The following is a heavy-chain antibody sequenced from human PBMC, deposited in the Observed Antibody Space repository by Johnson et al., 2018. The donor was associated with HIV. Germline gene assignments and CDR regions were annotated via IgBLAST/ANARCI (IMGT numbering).Heavy chain of an antibody. CDR2: LYSGGNT. D-gene: IGHD3-16*01. V-gene: IGHV3-66*01. J-gene: IGHJ3*02. Sequence: VQLVESGGGFVQPGGSLRLSCAASGFTFSDHYMDWVRQAPGQGLEWVSVLYSGGNTYYADSVRGRFTISRDTSKNTLYLQMNSLRAEDTAVYYCARGRGALDIWGQGTMVTVSS. CDR1: GFTFSDHY. CDR3: ARGRGALDI.